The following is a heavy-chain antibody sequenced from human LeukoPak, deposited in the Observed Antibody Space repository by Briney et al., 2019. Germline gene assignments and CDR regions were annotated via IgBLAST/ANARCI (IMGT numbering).Heavy chain of an antibody. Sequence: GGSLRLSCAGSGFIFNNYAMHWVRQPPGKGLEWVPGISWNSGSIDYADSVKGRFTISRDNAMNSLYLQMNSLRVEDTAFYYCAKDNRRHYTSGPNPDSLHWGQGALVTVSS. J-gene: IGHJ4*02. CDR1: GFIFNNYA. V-gene: IGHV3-9*01. CDR3: AKDNRRHYTSGPNPDSLH. CDR2: ISWNSGSI. D-gene: IGHD6-19*01.